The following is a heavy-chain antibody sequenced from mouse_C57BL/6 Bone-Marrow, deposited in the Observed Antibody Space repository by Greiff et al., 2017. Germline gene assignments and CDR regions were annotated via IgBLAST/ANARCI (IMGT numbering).Heavy chain of an antibody. CDR1: GFTFSSYG. V-gene: IGHV5-6*01. CDR3: ARHWGYFDY. Sequence: EVMLVESGGDLVKPGGSLKLSCAASGFTFSSYGMSWVRQTPDKRLEWVATISSGGSYTYYPDSVKGRFTISRDNAKNTLYLQMSSLKSEDTAMYYCARHWGYFDYWGQGTTLTVSS. CDR2: ISSGGSYT. J-gene: IGHJ2*01.